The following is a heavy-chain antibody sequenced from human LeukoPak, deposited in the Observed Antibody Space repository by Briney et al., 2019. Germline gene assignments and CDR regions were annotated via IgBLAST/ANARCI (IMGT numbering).Heavy chain of an antibody. V-gene: IGHV3-9*01. CDR3: AIDIGRAATYFDY. CDR1: GFTFDDYA. Sequence: GGSLRLSCAASGFTFDDYAMHWVRQAPGKGLEWVSGISWDSGSKGYADSVKGRFTISRDNAKNSLYLQMNSLRAEDTALYYCAIDIGRAATYFDYGGEGTLVTVSS. CDR2: ISWDSGSK. D-gene: IGHD2-15*01. J-gene: IGHJ4*02.